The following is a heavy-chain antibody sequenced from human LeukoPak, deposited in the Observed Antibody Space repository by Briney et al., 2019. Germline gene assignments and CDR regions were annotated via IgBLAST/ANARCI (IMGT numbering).Heavy chain of an antibody. V-gene: IGHV3-21*01. CDR3: ARDQSDIVVVPAAIRGYYFDY. Sequence: GGSLRLSCAASGFTFSSYSMNWVRQAPGKGLEWVSSISSSSSYIYYADSVKGRFTISRDNAKNSLYLQMNSLRAEDTAVYYCARDQSDIVVVPAAIRGYYFDYWGQGTLVTVSS. D-gene: IGHD2-2*02. CDR2: ISSSSSYI. CDR1: GFTFSSYS. J-gene: IGHJ4*02.